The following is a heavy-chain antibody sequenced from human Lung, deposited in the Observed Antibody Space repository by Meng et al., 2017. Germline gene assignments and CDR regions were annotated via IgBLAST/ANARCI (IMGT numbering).Heavy chain of an antibody. CDR2: ISGSGGNT. CDR3: ARGIWGFDY. Sequence: LSLTCAASGFTFSSYAMSWVRQAPGKGLEWVSAISGSGGNTHYADSVKGRFTISRDNSKNTLYLQMNTLRAEDTAVYYCARGIWGFDYWGQGTLVTVSS. D-gene: IGHD2/OR15-2a*01. CDR1: GFTFSSYA. J-gene: IGHJ4*02. V-gene: IGHV3-23*01.